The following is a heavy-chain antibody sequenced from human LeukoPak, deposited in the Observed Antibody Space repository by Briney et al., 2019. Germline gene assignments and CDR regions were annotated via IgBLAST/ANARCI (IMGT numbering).Heavy chain of an antibody. CDR3: ARGYYYGSGSTTLFDY. Sequence: PSETLSLTCTVSGGSISSSSYCWGWIRQPPGKGLEWIGSIYHSGSTYYNPSLKSRVTISVDTSKNQFSLKLSSVTAADTAVYYCARGYYYGSGSTTLFDYWGQGTLVTVSS. D-gene: IGHD3-10*01. CDR1: GGSISSSSYC. J-gene: IGHJ4*02. V-gene: IGHV4-39*07. CDR2: IYHSGST.